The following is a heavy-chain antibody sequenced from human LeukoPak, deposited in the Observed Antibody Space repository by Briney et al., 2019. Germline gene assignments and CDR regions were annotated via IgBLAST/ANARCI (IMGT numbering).Heavy chain of an antibody. CDR2: ISGSNGNT. CDR1: GYSFTSYA. Sequence: ASVKVSCKASGYSFTSYAITWVRQAPGQGLEWMGWISGSNGNTNYAQKFQGRVTMTTDTSTNTAYMELRSLRSDDTAVYYCARHPVYAGLGWYFDLWGRGTLVTVSS. D-gene: IGHD2-8*01. CDR3: ARHPVYAGLGWYFDL. J-gene: IGHJ2*01. V-gene: IGHV1-18*01.